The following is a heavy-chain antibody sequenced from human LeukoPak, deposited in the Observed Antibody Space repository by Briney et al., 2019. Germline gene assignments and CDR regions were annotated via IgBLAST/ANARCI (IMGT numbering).Heavy chain of an antibody. CDR1: GYTLTELS. Sequence: ASVKVSCKISGYTLTELSMHWVRQAPGKGLEWMGGFDPEDGETIYAQKFQGRVTMTEDTSTDAAYMEPSSLRSEDTAVYYCATGPIIGGSYSGKDYWGQETLVTVSS. D-gene: IGHD1-26*01. CDR2: FDPEDGET. CDR3: ATGPIIGGSYSGKDY. V-gene: IGHV1-24*01. J-gene: IGHJ4*02.